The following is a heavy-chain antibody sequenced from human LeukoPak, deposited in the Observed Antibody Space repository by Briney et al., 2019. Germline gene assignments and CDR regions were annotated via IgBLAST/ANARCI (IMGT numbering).Heavy chain of an antibody. CDR2: IKQDGSEK. Sequence: GGSLRLSCAASGFTFSSYRMSWVRQAPGKGLEWVANIKQDGSEKYYVDSVKGRFTISRDNAKNSLYLQMNSLRAEDTAVYYCAREGIAAADYFDYWGQGTLVTVSS. CDR1: GFTFSSYR. J-gene: IGHJ4*02. CDR3: AREGIAAADYFDY. V-gene: IGHV3-7*01. D-gene: IGHD6-13*01.